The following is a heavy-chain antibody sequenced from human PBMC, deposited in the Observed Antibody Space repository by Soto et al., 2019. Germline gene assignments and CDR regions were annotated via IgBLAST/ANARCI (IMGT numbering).Heavy chain of an antibody. J-gene: IGHJ4*02. V-gene: IGHV3-23*01. CDR1: GFAFSSYV. D-gene: IGHD3-16*01. CDR3: AKRRGEGYFDY. Sequence: EVQLLESGGGLVQPGGSLRLSCAASGFAFSSYVLSWVRQAPGKGLEWVSAISGSGGDTYYADSVKGRFTISRDNSKNTLYLQIPSLRAEDTAVFYCAKRRGEGYFDYWGQGTLVTVSS. CDR2: ISGSGGDT.